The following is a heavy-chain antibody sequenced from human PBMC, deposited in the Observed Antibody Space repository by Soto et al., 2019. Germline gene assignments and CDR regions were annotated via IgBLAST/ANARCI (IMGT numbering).Heavy chain of an antibody. CDR1: GFTFNNYA. J-gene: IGHJ6*02. D-gene: IGHD6-13*01. CDR3: ANDLYSSNWYGVDV. V-gene: IGHV3-23*01. CDR2: ITGSGTGT. Sequence: GGSLRLSCAASGFTFNNYAMTWVRQAPGTGLEWVSTITGSGTGTYYADSVKGRFIISRVNSKNTLYLQMNSLRAEDTAVYYCANDLYSSNWYGVDVRGPGPTVTGFS.